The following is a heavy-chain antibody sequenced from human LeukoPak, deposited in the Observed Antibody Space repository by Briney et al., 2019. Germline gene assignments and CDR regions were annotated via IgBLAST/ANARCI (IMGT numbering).Heavy chain of an antibody. Sequence: PGGSLRLSCAASGFSVSSNYMNWVRQAPGKGLEWVSAIYTGGTTYYADSVKGRFTNSRDNSKNTLYLQMNSLRAEDTAVYYCARDKLGSGYSSDFDYWGQGTLVTVSS. D-gene: IGHD6-19*01. CDR3: ARDKLGSGYSSDFDY. J-gene: IGHJ4*02. CDR2: IYTGGTT. V-gene: IGHV3-66*02. CDR1: GFSVSSNY.